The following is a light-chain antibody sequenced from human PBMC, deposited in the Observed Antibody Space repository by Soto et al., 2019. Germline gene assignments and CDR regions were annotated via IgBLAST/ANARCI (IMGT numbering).Light chain of an antibody. Sequence: QSALTQPRSVSGSHGQSVTISCTGTSSDVGGYNYVSWYQQHPGKAPKLMIYDVSKRPSGVPDRFSGSKSGNTASLTISGLQAEDEADYYCCSYAGSSAVFGGGTQLTVL. J-gene: IGLJ7*01. CDR2: DVS. V-gene: IGLV2-11*01. CDR1: SSDVGGYNY. CDR3: CSYAGSSAV.